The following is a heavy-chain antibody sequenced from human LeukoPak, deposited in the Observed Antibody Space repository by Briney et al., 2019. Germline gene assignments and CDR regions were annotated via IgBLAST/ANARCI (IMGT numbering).Heavy chain of an antibody. CDR3: AREIVVVPAAIKGRYSGYDHY. CDR2: ISGYNGNT. D-gene: IGHD2-2*02. Sequence: GASVKVSCKASGYTFSSYDITWVRQAPGQGLEWMGWISGYNGNTNYAQKFQGRVTMTTDTSTSTAYMELRSLRSDDTAVYYCAREIVVVPAAIKGRYSGYDHYWGQGTLVTVSS. V-gene: IGHV1-18*01. J-gene: IGHJ4*02. CDR1: GYTFSSYD.